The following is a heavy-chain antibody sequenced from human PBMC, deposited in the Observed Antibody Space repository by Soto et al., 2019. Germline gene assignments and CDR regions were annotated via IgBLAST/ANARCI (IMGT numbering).Heavy chain of an antibody. CDR2: INHSGST. CDR1: GGSFSGYY. CDR3: VRGAKGKVGATLPYYYYGMDV. J-gene: IGHJ6*02. Sequence: SETLSLTCAVYGGSFSGYYWSWIRQPPGKGLEWIGEINHSGSTNYNPSLKSRVTISVDTSKNQFSLKLSSVTAADTAVYYCVRGAKGKVGATLPYYYYGMDVWGQGTTVTVS. V-gene: IGHV4-34*01. D-gene: IGHD1-26*01.